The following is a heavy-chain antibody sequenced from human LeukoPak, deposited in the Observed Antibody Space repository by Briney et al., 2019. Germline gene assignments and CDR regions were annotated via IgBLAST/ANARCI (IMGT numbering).Heavy chain of an antibody. CDR3: AKDMSGGDCPDY. V-gene: IGHV3-30*18. Sequence: GGSLRLSCAASGFIFSSYSMNWVRQAPGKGLEWVAVISYDGSNKYYADSVKGRFTISRDNSKNTLYLQMNSLRAEDTAVYYCAKDMSGGDCPDYWGQGTLVTVSS. J-gene: IGHJ4*02. CDR2: ISYDGSNK. CDR1: GFIFSSYS. D-gene: IGHD2-21*02.